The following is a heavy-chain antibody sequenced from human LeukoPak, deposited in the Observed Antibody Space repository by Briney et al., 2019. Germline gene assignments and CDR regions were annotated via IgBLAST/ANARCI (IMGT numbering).Heavy chain of an antibody. Sequence: GGSLRLSCAASGFTFDGYAMHWVRQAPGKGLEWVSGISWNSGSIGYADSVKGRFTISRDNAKNSLYLQMNSLRAEDTALYYCAKGYYGSGSYYNDDAFDIWGQGTMVTVSS. J-gene: IGHJ3*02. V-gene: IGHV3-9*01. CDR1: GFTFDGYA. CDR2: ISWNSGSI. CDR3: AKGYYGSGSYYNDDAFDI. D-gene: IGHD3-10*01.